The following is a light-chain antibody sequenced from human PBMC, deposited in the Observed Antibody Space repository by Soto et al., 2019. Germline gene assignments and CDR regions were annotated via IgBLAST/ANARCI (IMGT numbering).Light chain of an antibody. V-gene: IGLV2-8*01. CDR1: SSDVGGYNY. Sequence: QSVLTQPPSASGSPGQSVTISCTGTSSDVGGYNYVSWYQQYPGRAPKLMIYEVTKRPSGVPDRFSGSKSGNTASLTVSGLQAEDEADYYCSSYAASNYFYLVFGGGTKLTVL. J-gene: IGLJ3*02. CDR2: EVT. CDR3: SSYAASNYFYLV.